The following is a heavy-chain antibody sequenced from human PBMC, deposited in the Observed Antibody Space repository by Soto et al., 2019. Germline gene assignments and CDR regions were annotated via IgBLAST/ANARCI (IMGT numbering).Heavy chain of an antibody. CDR2: ISSSSSFI. J-gene: IGHJ4*02. V-gene: IGHV3-21*01. D-gene: IGHD2-15*01. CDR1: GFSLSDYS. Sequence: DVQLVESGGGLVKPGGSLRLSCAASGFSLSDYSMNWIRQAPGKGLEWVASISSSSSFIHYAESMKGRFTISRDNAKNSLHLQMHSMADEDTAVYYFAGSSDDRRDNWGQGSLVTVSS. CDR3: AGSSDDRRDN.